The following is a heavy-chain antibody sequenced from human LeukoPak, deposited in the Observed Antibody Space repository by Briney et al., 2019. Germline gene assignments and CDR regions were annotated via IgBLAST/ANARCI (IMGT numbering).Heavy chain of an antibody. CDR3: ARVGGTTRQFDY. V-gene: IGHV1-8*03. D-gene: IGHD1-14*01. J-gene: IGHJ4*02. CDR2: MNPNSGNT. CDR1: GYTFTSYD. Sequence: ASVKVSCKASGYTFTSYDINWVRQATGQGLEWMGWMNPNSGNTGYAQKFQGRVTITRNTSISTAYMELSSLRSEDPAVYYCARVGGTTRQFDYWGQGTLVTVSS.